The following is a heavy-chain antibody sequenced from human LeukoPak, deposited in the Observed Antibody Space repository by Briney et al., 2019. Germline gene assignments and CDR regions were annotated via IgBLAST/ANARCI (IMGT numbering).Heavy chain of an antibody. D-gene: IGHD3-22*01. J-gene: IGHJ3*02. CDR2: IYYSGST. CDR3: ARDREDYYDSSGGSLAFDI. V-gene: IGHV4-61*08. Sequence: PSQTLSLTCAVSGGSISSGGYSWSWIRQPPGKGLEWIGYIYYSGSTNYNPSLKSRVTISVDTSKNQFSLKLSSVTAADTAVYYCARDREDYYDSSGGSLAFDIWGQGTMVTVSS. CDR1: GGSISSGGYS.